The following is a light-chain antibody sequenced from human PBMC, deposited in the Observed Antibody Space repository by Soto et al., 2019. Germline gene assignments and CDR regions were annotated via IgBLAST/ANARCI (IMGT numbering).Light chain of an antibody. V-gene: IGKV3-11*01. Sequence: EVVLTQSPATLSLSPGERATLSCRASQSVRSYLAWYQQKPGQAPRLLIYDTSNSATGIPARFSGSGSGTDFTLTISSLEPEDFAVYYCQQRYSWPPITFGQGTRLDIK. CDR3: QQRYSWPPIT. CDR2: DTS. J-gene: IGKJ5*01. CDR1: QSVRSY.